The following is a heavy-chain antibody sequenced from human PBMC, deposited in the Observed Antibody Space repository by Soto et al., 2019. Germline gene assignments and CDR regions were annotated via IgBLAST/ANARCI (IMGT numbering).Heavy chain of an antibody. Sequence: SETLSLTCAVSGGSISSSNWWSWVRQPPGKGLEWIGEIYHSGSTNYNPSLKSRVTISVDKSKNQFSLKLSSVTAADTAVYYCASHSAYGLYYFDYWGQGTLVTVSS. V-gene: IGHV4-4*02. CDR3: ASHSAYGLYYFDY. J-gene: IGHJ4*02. CDR1: GGSISSSNW. D-gene: IGHD3-10*01. CDR2: IYHSGST.